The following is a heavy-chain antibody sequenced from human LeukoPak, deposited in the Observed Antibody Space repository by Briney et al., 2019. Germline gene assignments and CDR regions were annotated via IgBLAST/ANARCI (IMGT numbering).Heavy chain of an antibody. V-gene: IGHV3-21*01. J-gene: IGHJ4*02. CDR1: GFTFSSYS. CDR2: ISSSSSYI. CDR3: ARDRTRGYSYASDY. Sequence: GGSLRLSCAASGFTFSSYSMNWVRQAPGKGLEWVSSISSSSSYIYYADSVKGRFTISRDNAKNSLYLQMNSLRAEDTAVYYCARDRTRGYSYASDYWGQGTLVTVSS. D-gene: IGHD5-18*01.